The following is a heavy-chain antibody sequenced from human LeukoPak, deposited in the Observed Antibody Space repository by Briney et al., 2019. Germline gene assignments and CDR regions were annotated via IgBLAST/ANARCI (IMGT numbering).Heavy chain of an antibody. V-gene: IGHV4-31*03. Sequence: SQTLSLTCTVSGGSISSGGYYWSWIRQHPGKGLEWIGYIYYSGSTYYNPSLKSRVTISVDTSKNQFSLKLSSVTAADTAVYYCARESPNTAVVTGGVDYWGQGTLVTVSS. J-gene: IGHJ4*02. CDR2: IYYSGST. CDR3: ARESPNTAVVTGGVDY. D-gene: IGHD5-18*01. CDR1: GGSISSGGYY.